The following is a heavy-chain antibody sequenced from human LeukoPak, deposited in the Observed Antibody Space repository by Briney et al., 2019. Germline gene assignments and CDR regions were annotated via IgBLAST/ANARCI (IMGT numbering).Heavy chain of an antibody. Sequence: ASVKVSCKTSGYSFTDYYMHWVRQAPGQGPEWMGWINPNSGGTSAAQKFQGRVTMTRDTSITTVYMEVSWLTSDDTAIYYCARADRLHGGPYLIGPWGQGTLVTVSS. CDR2: INPNSGGT. J-gene: IGHJ5*02. CDR1: GYSFTDYY. CDR3: ARADRLHGGPYLIGP. D-gene: IGHD2-21*01. V-gene: IGHV1-2*02.